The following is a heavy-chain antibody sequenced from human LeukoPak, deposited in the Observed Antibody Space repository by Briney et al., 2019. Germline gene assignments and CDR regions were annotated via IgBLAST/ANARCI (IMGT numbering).Heavy chain of an antibody. D-gene: IGHD3-10*01. J-gene: IGHJ3*02. CDR3: ARLIWFGSASDI. CDR2: IYTSGST. CDR1: GGSIAGTSFY. Sequence: SETLSLTCTVSGGSIAGTSFYWSWIRQPAVKGLEWIGRIYTSGSTNYNPSLKSRVTISLDTSKNQFSLKLSSVTAADTAVYYCARLIWFGSASDIWGQGTMVTVSS. V-gene: IGHV4-61*02.